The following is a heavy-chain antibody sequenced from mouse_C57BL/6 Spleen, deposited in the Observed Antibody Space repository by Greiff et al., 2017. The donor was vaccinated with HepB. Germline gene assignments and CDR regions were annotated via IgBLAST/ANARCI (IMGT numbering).Heavy chain of an antibody. J-gene: IGHJ2*01. V-gene: IGHV1-50*01. CDR2: IDPSDSYT. CDR1: GYTFTSYW. D-gene: IGHD3-2*02. Sequence: VQLQQPGAELVKPGASVKLSCKASGYTFTSYWMQWVKQRPGQGLEWIGEIDPSDSYTNYNQKFKGKATLTVDTSSSTAYMQLSSLTSEDSAVYYCARGESSGTRLFDYWGQGTTLTVSS. CDR3: ARGESSGTRLFDY.